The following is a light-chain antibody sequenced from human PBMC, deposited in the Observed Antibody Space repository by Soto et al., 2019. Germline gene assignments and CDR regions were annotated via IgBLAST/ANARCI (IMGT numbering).Light chain of an antibody. CDR3: QQYGTSPIT. Sequence: ETVLTQSPGTLSLSPGEKATLSCRASQSVSSSHLAWYQQKPGQAPRLLIDGASSRATGIPDRFSGSGSGTDFTLTISRLEPEDVAVYYCQQYGTSPITFGQGTRLEIK. V-gene: IGKV3-20*01. CDR1: QSVSSSH. J-gene: IGKJ5*01. CDR2: GAS.